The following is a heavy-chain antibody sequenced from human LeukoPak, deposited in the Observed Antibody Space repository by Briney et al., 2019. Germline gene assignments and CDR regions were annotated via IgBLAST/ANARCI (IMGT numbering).Heavy chain of an antibody. J-gene: IGHJ4*02. CDR2: IYTSGST. V-gene: IGHV4-61*02. CDR3: ARWAQSGSRSRIFDY. Sequence: PSETLSLTCTVSGVSISSGSYYWSWIRQPAGKGLEWIGRIYTSGSTNYNPSLKSRVTISVDTSKNQFSLKLSSVTAADTAVYYCARWAQSGSRSRIFDYWGQGTLVTVSS. CDR1: GVSISSGSYY. D-gene: IGHD1-26*01.